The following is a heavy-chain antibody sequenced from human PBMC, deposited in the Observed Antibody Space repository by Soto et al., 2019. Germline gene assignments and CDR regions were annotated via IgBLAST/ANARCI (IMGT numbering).Heavy chain of an antibody. V-gene: IGHV1-69*01. CDR1: GGSFSDFA. D-gene: IGHD2-15*01. Sequence: QVQLAQSGAEMTKPGSSVKVSCRASGGSFSDFAFSWVRQAPGQGLEWMGGIIPMFAATKHAQRLQDRVTITADESTNTVYLALNSLTSEDTAIYYCARGAIVAVPAALSSYHDYTNYRFDSWGQGTLVTVSS. J-gene: IGHJ4*02. CDR2: IIPMFAAT. CDR3: ARGAIVAVPAALSSYHDYTNYRFDS.